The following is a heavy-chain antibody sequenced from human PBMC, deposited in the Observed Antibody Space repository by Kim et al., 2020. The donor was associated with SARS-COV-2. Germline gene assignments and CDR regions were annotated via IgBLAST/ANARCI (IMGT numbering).Heavy chain of an antibody. Sequence: ASVKVSCKASGYTFTSYDINWVRQATGQGLEWMGWMNPNSGNTGYAQKFQGRVTITRNTSISTAYMELSSLRSEDTAVYYCARGPPSCYVILTGYYRTYYYGMDVWGQGTTVTVSS. CDR1: GYTFTSYD. D-gene: IGHD3-9*01. CDR3: ARGPPSCYVILTGYYRTYYYGMDV. CDR2: MNPNSGNT. J-gene: IGHJ6*02. V-gene: IGHV1-8*01.